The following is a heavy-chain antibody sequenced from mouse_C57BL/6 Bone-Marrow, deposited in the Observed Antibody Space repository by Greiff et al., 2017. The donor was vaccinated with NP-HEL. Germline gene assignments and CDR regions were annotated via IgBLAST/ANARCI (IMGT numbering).Heavy chain of an antibody. D-gene: IGHD1-2*01. J-gene: IGHJ2*01. Sequence: EVQVVESGGDLVKPGGSLKLSCAASGFTFSSYGMSWVRQTPDKRLEWVATISSGGSYTYYPDSVKGRFTISRDNAKNTLYLQMSSLKSEDTAMYYCARRTTAYYFDYWGQGTTLTVSS. CDR1: GFTFSSYG. CDR3: ARRTTAYYFDY. V-gene: IGHV5-6*01. CDR2: ISSGGSYT.